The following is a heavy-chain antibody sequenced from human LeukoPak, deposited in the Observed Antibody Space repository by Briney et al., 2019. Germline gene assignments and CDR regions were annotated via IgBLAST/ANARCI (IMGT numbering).Heavy chain of an antibody. CDR1: GGSISTSSYY. D-gene: IGHD4-17*01. CDR2: IYYSGST. CDR3: ARDRQSTDYGDYYYYYYYMDV. Sequence: SETLSLTCTVSGGSISTSSYYWGWIRQPPGKGLEWIANIYYSGSTYYNPSLKSRVTISVDTSKNQLSLKLSAVTAADTAVYYCARDRQSTDYGDYYYYYYYMDVWGKGTTVTISS. V-gene: IGHV4-39*02. J-gene: IGHJ6*03.